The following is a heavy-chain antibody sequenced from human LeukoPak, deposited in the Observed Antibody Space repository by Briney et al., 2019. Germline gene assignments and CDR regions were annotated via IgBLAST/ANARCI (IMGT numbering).Heavy chain of an antibody. CDR1: GLTFSSYS. D-gene: IGHD3-22*01. Sequence: GGSLRLSCAASGLTFSSYSMNWVRQAPGKGLEWVSYISSSSSTIYYADSVKGRFTISRDNAKNSLYLQMNSLRDEDTAVYYCARWYYYDSSGYYSLYYYYYMDVWGKGTTVTVSS. CDR2: ISSSSSTI. J-gene: IGHJ6*03. CDR3: ARWYYYDSSGYYSLYYYYYMDV. V-gene: IGHV3-48*02.